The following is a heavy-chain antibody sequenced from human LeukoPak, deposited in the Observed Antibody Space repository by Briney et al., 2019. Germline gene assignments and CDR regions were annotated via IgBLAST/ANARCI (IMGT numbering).Heavy chain of an antibody. CDR2: ISAYNGNT. CDR3: ARDASSYYDFWSGYYPTGGYYYGMDV. V-gene: IGHV1-18*01. D-gene: IGHD3-3*01. J-gene: IGHJ6*02. CDR1: GYTFTSYG. Sequence: GASVKVSCKASGYTFTSYGISWVRQAPGQGLEWMGWISAYNGNTNYAQKLQGRVTMTTDTSTSTAYMELRSLRSDDTAVYYCARDASSYYDFWSGYYPTGGYYYGMDVWGQGTTVTVSS.